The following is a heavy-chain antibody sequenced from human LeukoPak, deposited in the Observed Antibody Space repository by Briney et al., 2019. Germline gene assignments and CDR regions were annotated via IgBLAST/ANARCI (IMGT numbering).Heavy chain of an antibody. Sequence: PSGTLSLTCGVSGGSISSTNWWTWVRQPPGGGLEWIGKVHLSGRTNYNPSLKRRVTISVDTSKNQFSLKLSSVTAADTAVYYCASTSIAARRNKNYYFDYWGQGTLVTVSS. D-gene: IGHD6-6*01. CDR1: GGSISSTNW. J-gene: IGHJ4*02. CDR2: VHLSGRT. CDR3: ASTSIAARRNKNYYFDY. V-gene: IGHV4-4*02.